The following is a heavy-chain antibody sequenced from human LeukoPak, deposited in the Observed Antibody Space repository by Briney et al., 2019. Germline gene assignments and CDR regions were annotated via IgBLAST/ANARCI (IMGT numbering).Heavy chain of an antibody. CDR2: INHSGST. J-gene: IGHJ4*02. CDR1: GGSFSGYY. V-gene: IGHV4-34*01. CDR3: ARKGAGNIDY. D-gene: IGHD4-23*01. Sequence: SETLSLTCAVYGGSFSGYYWSWIRQPPGKGLEWIGEINHSGSTNYNPSLKSRVTISVDTSKNQFSLNLSSVTAADTAMYYCARKGAGNIDYWGQGTLVTVSS.